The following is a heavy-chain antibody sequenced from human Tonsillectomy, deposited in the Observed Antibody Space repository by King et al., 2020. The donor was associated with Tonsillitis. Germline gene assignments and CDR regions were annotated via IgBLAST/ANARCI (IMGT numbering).Heavy chain of an antibody. Sequence: QLQESGPGLAKPSETLSLTCTVSGGSISSYYWSWIRQPPGKGLEWLGYIYYSGSTNYNPSLKSRVTISVDTSKNQFSLKLSSVTAADTAVYYCARASAITGDWFDPWGQGTLVTVSS. D-gene: IGHD3-10*01. V-gene: IGHV4-59*01. CDR1: GGSISSYY. CDR3: ARASAITGDWFDP. J-gene: IGHJ5*02. CDR2: IYYSGST.